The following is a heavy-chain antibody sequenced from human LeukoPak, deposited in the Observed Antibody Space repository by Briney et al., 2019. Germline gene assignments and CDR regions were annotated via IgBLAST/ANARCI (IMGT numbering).Heavy chain of an antibody. D-gene: IGHD5-12*01. CDR2: IYSGGST. V-gene: IGHV3-53*01. J-gene: IGHJ3*02. Sequence: GGSLRLSCAASGFSVSSNYMSWVRQAPGKGLEWVSVIYSGGSTYYADSVKGRFTISRDNSKNTLYLQMSSLRAEDAAVYYCARSGYGVAFDIWGQGTMVTVSS. CDR3: ARSGYGVAFDI. CDR1: GFSVSSNY.